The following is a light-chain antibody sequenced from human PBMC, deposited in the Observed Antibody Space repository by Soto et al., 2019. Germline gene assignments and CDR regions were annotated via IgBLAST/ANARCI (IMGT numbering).Light chain of an antibody. CDR1: SGNIASAY. J-gene: IGLJ3*02. Sequence: NFMLTQPHSVSQSPGKTVTISYTRSSGNIASAYVQWYQQRPGSAPTTVIYEDDQRPSGVPDRFSGSIDSSSNSASLTISGLKTEDVADYYCQSFDSNNPWVFGGGTKLTVL. CDR2: EDD. V-gene: IGLV6-57*04. CDR3: QSFDSNNPWV.